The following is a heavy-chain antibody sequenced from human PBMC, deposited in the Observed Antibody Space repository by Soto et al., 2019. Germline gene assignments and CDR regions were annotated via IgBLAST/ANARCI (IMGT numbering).Heavy chain of an antibody. Sequence: VGSLRLSCAASGFTFSSYAMHWVRQAPGKGLEWVAVISYDGSNKYYADSVKGRFTISRDNSKNTLYLQMNSLRAEDTAVYYCARGGLTYYYDSSGLDYSGQGTLVTVSS. CDR2: ISYDGSNK. CDR3: ARGGLTYYYDSSGLDY. D-gene: IGHD3-22*01. CDR1: GFTFSSYA. J-gene: IGHJ4*02. V-gene: IGHV3-30-3*01.